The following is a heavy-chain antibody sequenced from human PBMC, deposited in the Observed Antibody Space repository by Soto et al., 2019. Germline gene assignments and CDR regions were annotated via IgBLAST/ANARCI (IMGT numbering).Heavy chain of an antibody. Sequence: SETLSLTCTVSGGSISSYYWSWIRQTPGKGLEWIGYIYYSGSTNYNPSLKSRVTISVDTSKNQFSLKLSSVTAADTAVYYCARLLWFGELTYYYGMDVWGQGTTVTVSS. J-gene: IGHJ6*02. D-gene: IGHD3-10*01. V-gene: IGHV4-59*01. CDR3: ARLLWFGELTYYYGMDV. CDR1: GGSISSYY. CDR2: IYYSGST.